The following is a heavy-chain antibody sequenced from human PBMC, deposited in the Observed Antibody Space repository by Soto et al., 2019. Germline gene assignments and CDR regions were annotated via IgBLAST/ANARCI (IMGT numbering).Heavy chain of an antibody. CDR3: XXXPKSSGAQHCAFNYSDS. Sequence: QVQLVESGGGVVQPGRSLRLSCAASGFSFSISPMHWVRQAPGKGPEWVALISYDGTNKFYADSVKGRVTIYRDHSKSTLYLQVDILSPEDAAVYYXXXXPKSSGAQHCAFNYSDSWGQGTL. CDR1: GFSFSISP. J-gene: IGHJ4*02. D-gene: IGHD2-2*01. CDR2: ISYDGTNK. V-gene: IGHV3-30-3*01.